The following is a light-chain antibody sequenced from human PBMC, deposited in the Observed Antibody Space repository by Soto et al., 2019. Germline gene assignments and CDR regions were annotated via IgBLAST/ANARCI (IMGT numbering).Light chain of an antibody. Sequence: EIVLTQSPGTLSFSPVWISTLSCMAGQSVSILLAWYQQKPGQAPRLLIHGATTRATGIPARFSGSGSGTEFTLSISSLQSEHLGVYYCQKDSSWPLTFGGGTKGDIK. V-gene: IGKV3-15*01. CDR3: QKDSSWPLT. CDR2: GAT. J-gene: IGKJ4*01. CDR1: QSVSIL.